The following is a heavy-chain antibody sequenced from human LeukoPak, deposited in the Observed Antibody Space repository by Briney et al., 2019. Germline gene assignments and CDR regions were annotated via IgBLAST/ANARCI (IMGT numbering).Heavy chain of an antibody. CDR3: VRQPDSARYGFDY. V-gene: IGHV3-13*01. CDR2: IGSAGYT. J-gene: IGHJ4*02. D-gene: IGHD1-14*01. CDR1: GFTFDNND. Sequence: GGSLRLSCEVSGFTFDNNDMHWVRHTTGKGLEWVSAIGSAGYTYYTDSVRGRFIITRDNAKQSLYLQMNSLRVEDTAVYHCVRQPDSARYGFDYWGRGTQVTVSS.